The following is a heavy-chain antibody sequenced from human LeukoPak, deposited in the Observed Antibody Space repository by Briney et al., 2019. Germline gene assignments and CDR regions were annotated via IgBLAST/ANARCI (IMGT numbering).Heavy chain of an antibody. Sequence: SETLSLTCTVSGGSISSYYWSWIRQPPGKRLEWIGHIYYSGSTDYNPSLKSRVIISVDTSKNQFSLKLSSVTAADTDVYYCASRSSIWSGYQDTLYYFDSWGQGTLVTVSP. J-gene: IGHJ4*02. CDR2: IYYSGST. V-gene: IGHV4-59*01. D-gene: IGHD3-3*01. CDR3: ASRSSIWSGYQDTLYYFDS. CDR1: GGSISSYY.